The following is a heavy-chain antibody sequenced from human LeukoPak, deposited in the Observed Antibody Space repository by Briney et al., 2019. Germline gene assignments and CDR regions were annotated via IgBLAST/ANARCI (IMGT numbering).Heavy chain of an antibody. CDR3: AREAGEAFDI. J-gene: IGHJ3*02. CDR1: GFTFRSYS. D-gene: IGHD7-27*01. Sequence: GGSLRLCCGASGFTFRSYSIIWVRQAPRKGLETVSSIGPSSSSIYSADLVKGGFTISRDNAKNSLYLHMNSLRAEDTAVYYCAREAGEAFDIWGQGTMVTVSS. V-gene: IGHV3-21*01. CDR2: IGPSSSSI.